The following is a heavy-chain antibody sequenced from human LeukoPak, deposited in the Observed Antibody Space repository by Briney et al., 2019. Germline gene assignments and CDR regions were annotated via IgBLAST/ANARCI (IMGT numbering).Heavy chain of an antibody. D-gene: IGHD5-12*01. CDR1: GFTVSSNY. CDR3: ARGGGYNYDAFDI. J-gene: IGHJ3*02. V-gene: IGHV3-66*01. Sequence: GGSLRLSCAASGFTVSSNYMSWVRQAPGKGLEWVSVIYSGGSTYYADSVKGRFTISRDNSKDTLYLQMNSLRAEDTAVYYCARGGGYNYDAFDIWGQGTMVTVSS. CDR2: IYSGGST.